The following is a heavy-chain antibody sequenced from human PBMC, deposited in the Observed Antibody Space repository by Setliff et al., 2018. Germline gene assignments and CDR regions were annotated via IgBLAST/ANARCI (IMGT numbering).Heavy chain of an antibody. D-gene: IGHD2-15*01. V-gene: IGHV1-58*02. J-gene: IGHJ3*02. CDR2: IVVGSGNT. CDR3: ARNTLGPDIVVVVAATPNAFDI. Sequence: SVKVSCKASGFTFTSSAMQWVRQARGQRLEWIGWIVVGSGNTNYAQKFQERVTITRDMSTSTAYMELSSLRSEDTAVYYCARNTLGPDIVVVVAATPNAFDIWGQGTMVTVSS. CDR1: GFTFTSSA.